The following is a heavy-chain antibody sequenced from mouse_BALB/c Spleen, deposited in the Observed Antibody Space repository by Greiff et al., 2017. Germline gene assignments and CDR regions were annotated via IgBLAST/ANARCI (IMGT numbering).Heavy chain of an antibody. J-gene: IGHJ4*01. CDR2: IDPENGNT. CDR1: GFNIKDYY. CDR3: ATNDGYYVGAMDY. Sequence: VHVKQSGAELVRPGALVKLSCKASGFNIKDYYMHWVKQRPEQGLEWIGWIDPENGNTIYDPKFQGKASITADTSSNTAYLQLSSLTSEDTAVYYCATNDGYYVGAMDYWGQGTSVTVSS. V-gene: IGHV14-1*02. D-gene: IGHD2-3*01.